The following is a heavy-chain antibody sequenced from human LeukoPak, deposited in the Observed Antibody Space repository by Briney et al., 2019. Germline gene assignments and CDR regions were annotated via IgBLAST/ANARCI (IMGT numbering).Heavy chain of an antibody. J-gene: IGHJ6*03. V-gene: IGHV1-46*01. Sequence: ASVKVSCKASGYTFTFYYIYWVRQAPGQGLEWMGIINPSGGNTSYAQKFQGRVTMTRDTSISTAYMELSRLRSDDTAVYYCARNVRILWFGESYYMDVWGKGTTVTVSS. CDR2: INPSGGNT. CDR3: ARNVRILWFGESYYMDV. CDR1: GYTFTFYY. D-gene: IGHD3-10*01.